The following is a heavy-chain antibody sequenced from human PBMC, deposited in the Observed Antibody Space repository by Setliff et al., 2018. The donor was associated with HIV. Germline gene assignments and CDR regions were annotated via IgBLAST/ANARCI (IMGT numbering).Heavy chain of an antibody. CDR3: VRDGDCSGGICDSLNVPEYFQY. J-gene: IGHJ1*01. CDR2: IRSKANSYAT. D-gene: IGHD2-15*01. V-gene: IGHV3-73*01. CDR1: GFTFSGSE. Sequence: GGSLRLSCAASGFTFSGSEMHWVRQASGKGLEWVGRIRSKANSYATAYAASLKGRFTISRDDSKNTAYLQMNSLKTEDTAVYYCVRDGDCSGGICDSLNVPEYFQYWGQGTLVTVSS.